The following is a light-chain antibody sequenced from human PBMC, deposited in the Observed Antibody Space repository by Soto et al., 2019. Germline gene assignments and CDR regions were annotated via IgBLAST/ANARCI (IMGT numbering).Light chain of an antibody. V-gene: IGLV2-23*02. Sequence: QSVLTQPASVSGSPGQSITISCTGTSXDVGSYDLVSWYQQHPGKAPKLMIYEVTKRPSGVSNRFSGSKSGNTASLTISGLQAEDEADYYCCSYAGSSSYAFGTGTKVTVL. J-gene: IGLJ1*01. CDR3: CSYAGSSSYA. CDR1: SXDVGSYDL. CDR2: EVT.